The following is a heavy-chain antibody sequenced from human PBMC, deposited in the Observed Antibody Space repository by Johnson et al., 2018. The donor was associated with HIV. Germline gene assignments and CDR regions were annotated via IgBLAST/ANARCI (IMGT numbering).Heavy chain of an antibody. CDR2: ISYDESNK. CDR3: ARAEKDIWYYDILTGYPNAFDI. J-gene: IGHJ3*02. Sequence: QMLLVESGGGVVQPGRSLRLSCAASGFTFSSYAMHWVRQAPGKGLEWVAVISYDESNKDYADSVTGRFTISRDNSKNTLSLQMNSLRAEDTALYYCARAEKDIWYYDILTGYPNAFDIWGQGTMVTVSS. CDR1: GFTFSSYA. V-gene: IGHV3-30-3*01. D-gene: IGHD3-9*01.